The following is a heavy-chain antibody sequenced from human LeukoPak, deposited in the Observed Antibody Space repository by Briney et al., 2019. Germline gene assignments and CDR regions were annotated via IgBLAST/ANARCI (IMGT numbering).Heavy chain of an antibody. CDR3: ARQGGGFSNDY. CDR1: GGSISRSSYY. Sequence: SETLSLTCTVSGGSISRSSYYWGWIRQPPGKGVEWIGSIYYSGNTYYSPSLKSRVTISVDMSTNQFSLRLSSVTAADTAVYYCARQGGGFSNDYWGQGTLVTVSS. D-gene: IGHD6-13*01. CDR2: IYYSGNT. J-gene: IGHJ4*02. V-gene: IGHV4-39*01.